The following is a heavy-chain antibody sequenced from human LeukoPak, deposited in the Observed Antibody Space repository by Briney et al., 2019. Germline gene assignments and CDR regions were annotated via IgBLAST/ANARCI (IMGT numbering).Heavy chain of an antibody. CDR1: GFTFSSYW. J-gene: IGHJ4*02. D-gene: IGHD5-24*01. CDR3: ARDGGDGYKYFDY. V-gene: IGHV3-7*04. Sequence: GGSLRLSCAASGFTFSSYWMTWVRQAPGKGLEWVANIKEDGSEKYYVDSVKGRFTISRDNAKSSLYLQMNSLRAEDSAVYYCARDGGDGYKYFDYWGQGTLVTVSS. CDR2: IKEDGSEK.